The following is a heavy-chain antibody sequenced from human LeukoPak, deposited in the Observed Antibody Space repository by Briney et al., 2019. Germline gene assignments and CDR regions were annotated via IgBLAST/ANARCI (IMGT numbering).Heavy chain of an antibody. CDR2: IRSKADNYAT. V-gene: IGHV3-73*01. CDR3: ARNHRRRIAVAGIGY. J-gene: IGHJ4*02. Sequence: PGGSLRLSCAASGFTFSGSPILWVRQASGKGLEWVGRIRSKADNYATAYAASVQGRFTISRDDSKNTAYLQLNSLKTEDTAVYYCARNHRRRIAVAGIGYWGQGTLVTVSS. CDR1: GFTFSGSP. D-gene: IGHD6-19*01.